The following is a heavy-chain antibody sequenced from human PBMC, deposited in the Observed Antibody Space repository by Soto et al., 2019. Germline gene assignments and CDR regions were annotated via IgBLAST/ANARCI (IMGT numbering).Heavy chain of an antibody. CDR3: AKDSAAAAQDY. J-gene: IGHJ4*02. V-gene: IGHV3-30*18. Sequence: QVQLVESGGGVVQPGRSLRLSCAASGFTFSSYGMHWVRQAPGKGLEWVAVISYDGSNKYYADSVKGRFTISRDNSKNTLYLQMNSLRAEDTAVYYGAKDSAAAAQDYWGQGTLVTVSS. CDR2: ISYDGSNK. CDR1: GFTFSSYG. D-gene: IGHD6-13*01.